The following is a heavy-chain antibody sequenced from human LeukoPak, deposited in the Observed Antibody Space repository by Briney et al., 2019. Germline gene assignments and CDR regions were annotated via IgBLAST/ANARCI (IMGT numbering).Heavy chain of an antibody. J-gene: IGHJ5*01. D-gene: IGHD3-3*01. CDR3: AKGGVKSGWYDS. V-gene: IGHV3-23*01. CDR2: IGGSGGTT. CDR1: GFTFSNYA. Sequence: QTGGSPRLSCAVSGFTFSNYAMSWVRQAPGKGLQWVSLIGGSGGTTYYADSVKGRFTISRDNSKNTLYLQMNSLRAEDAAVYYCAKGGVKSGWYDSWGQGTLVTVSS.